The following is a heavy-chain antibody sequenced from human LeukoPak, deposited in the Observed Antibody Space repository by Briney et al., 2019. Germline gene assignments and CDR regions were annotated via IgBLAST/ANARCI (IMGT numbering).Heavy chain of an antibody. Sequence: GGSLRLSCAASGFTFSSYAMHWVRQAPGKGLEWVAVISYDGSNKYYADSVKGRFTISRDNSKSTLYLQMNSLRAEDTAVYYCARGPQLLWFGEFHAEYFQHWGQGTLVTVSS. V-gene: IGHV3-30*04. CDR2: ISYDGSNK. J-gene: IGHJ1*01. D-gene: IGHD3-10*01. CDR3: ARGPQLLWFGEFHAEYFQH. CDR1: GFTFSSYA.